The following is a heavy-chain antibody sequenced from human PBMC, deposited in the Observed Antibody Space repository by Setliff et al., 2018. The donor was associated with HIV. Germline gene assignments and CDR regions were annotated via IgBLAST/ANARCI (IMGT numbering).Heavy chain of an antibody. CDR2: VYYSGST. J-gene: IGHJ4*02. V-gene: IGHV4-39*07. D-gene: IGHD3-22*01. CDR1: GGSISSGSYY. CDR3: ARDFQNYYDSSGYYYAGDYFDY. Sequence: SETLSLTCTVSGGSISSGSYYWGWIRQPPGKGLEWIGTVYYSGSTYYNPSLKSRVTISVDTSENQFSLKLSSVTAADTAVYYCARDFQNYYDSSGYYYAGDYFDYWGQGTLVTVSS.